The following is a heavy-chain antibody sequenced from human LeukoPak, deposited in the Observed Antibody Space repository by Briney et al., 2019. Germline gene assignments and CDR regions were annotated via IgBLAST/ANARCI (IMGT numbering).Heavy chain of an antibody. V-gene: IGHV3-7*04. CDR1: GFTFSSYW. CDR3: ARGGRGSGNYPFDY. J-gene: IGHJ4*02. D-gene: IGHD3-22*01. CDR2: IKQDGSEK. Sequence: GGSLRLSCAASGFTFSSYWMSWVRQAPGKGLEWVANIKQDGSEKYYVDSVKGRFTISRDSAKNSLYLQVNSLRAEDTAVYYCARGGRGSGNYPFDYWGQGTLVTVSS.